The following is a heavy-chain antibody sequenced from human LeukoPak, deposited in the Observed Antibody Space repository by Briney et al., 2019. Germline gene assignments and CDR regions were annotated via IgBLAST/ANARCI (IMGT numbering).Heavy chain of an antibody. CDR1: GYSFTSYW. V-gene: IGHV5-51*01. Sequence: GESLKISCKVSGYSFTSYWIGWVRQMPGKGLEWMGIIYPGDSDTRYSPSFQGQVTISADKSSSTTYLQWSTLKASDTAMYYCARQYSTGWYPFDYWGQGTLVTVSS. CDR2: IYPGDSDT. J-gene: IGHJ4*02. CDR3: ARQYSTGWYPFDY. D-gene: IGHD6-19*01.